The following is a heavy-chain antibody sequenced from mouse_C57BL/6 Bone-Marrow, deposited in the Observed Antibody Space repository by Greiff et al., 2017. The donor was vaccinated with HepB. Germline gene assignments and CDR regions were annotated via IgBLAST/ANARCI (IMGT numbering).Heavy chain of an antibody. J-gene: IGHJ2*01. CDR3: TTAYYGSSPFDY. CDR1: GFNIKDDY. V-gene: IGHV14-4*01. CDR2: IDPENGDT. Sequence: EVQLQQSGAELVRPGASVKLSCTASGFNIKDDYMHWVKQRPEQGLEWIGWIDPENGDTEYASKFQGKATITADTSSNTAYLQRSSLTSEDTAVYYCTTAYYGSSPFDYWGQGTTLTVSS. D-gene: IGHD1-1*01.